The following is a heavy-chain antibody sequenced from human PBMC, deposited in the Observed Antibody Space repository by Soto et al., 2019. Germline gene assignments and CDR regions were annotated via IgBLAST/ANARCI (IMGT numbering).Heavy chain of an antibody. Sequence: ASVKVSCKASGYTFTSYAIHWVRQAPGQSPEWMGWINAGNGNTKYSQKFQGRVTITRDTSASTAYMELSSLRSEDTAVYYCASPDLNRMSAAPPLAHYYGMDVWGQGTTVTVSS. D-gene: IGHD6-13*01. CDR2: INAGNGNT. CDR3: ASPDLNRMSAAPPLAHYYGMDV. V-gene: IGHV1-3*01. J-gene: IGHJ6*02. CDR1: GYTFTSYA.